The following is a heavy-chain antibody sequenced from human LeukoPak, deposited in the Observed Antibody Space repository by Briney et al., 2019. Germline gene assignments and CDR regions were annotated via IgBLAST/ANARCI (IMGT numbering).Heavy chain of an antibody. Sequence: GSLRLPCVASGFTFRTYWMNWFRRAPGKGLEWVGNINDDGREVNYVDSVRGRFIISRDNAKDSLYLQMNSLRVDDTAMYYCAIDRLSYDWSDYRFHYWGQGARVTVSS. CDR3: AIDRLSYDWSDYRFHY. V-gene: IGHV3-7*01. CDR2: INDDGREV. D-gene: IGHD3-22*01. CDR1: GFTFRTYW. J-gene: IGHJ4*01.